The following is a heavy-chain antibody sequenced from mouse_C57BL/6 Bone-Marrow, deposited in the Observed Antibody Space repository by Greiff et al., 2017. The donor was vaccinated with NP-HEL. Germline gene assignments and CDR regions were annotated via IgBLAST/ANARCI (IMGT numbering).Heavy chain of an antibody. J-gene: IGHJ1*03. CDR2: INSDGGST. Sequence: EVKLMESGGGLVQPGESLKLSSESNEYEFPSHDMSWVRKTPEKRLELVAAINSDGGSTYYPDTMERRFIISRDNTKKTLYLQMSSLRSEDTALYYCARRGGSSHWYFDVWGTGTTVTVSS. CDR3: ARRGGSSHWYFDV. V-gene: IGHV5-2*01. CDR1: EYEFPSHD. D-gene: IGHD1-1*01.